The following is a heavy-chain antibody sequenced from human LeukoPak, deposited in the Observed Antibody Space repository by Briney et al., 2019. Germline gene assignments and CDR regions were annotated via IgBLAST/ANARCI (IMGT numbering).Heavy chain of an antibody. V-gene: IGHV4-30-2*01. CDR1: GGSISGGGYY. Sequence: PSETLSLTCTVSGGSISGGGYYWSWIRQPPGKGLEWIGYIYHSGSTYYNPSLKSRVTISVDRSKNQFSLKLSSVTAADTAVYYCARDPGYDFWNPLGDIWGQGTMVTVSS. J-gene: IGHJ3*02. CDR2: IYHSGST. D-gene: IGHD3-3*01. CDR3: ARDPGYDFWNPLGDI.